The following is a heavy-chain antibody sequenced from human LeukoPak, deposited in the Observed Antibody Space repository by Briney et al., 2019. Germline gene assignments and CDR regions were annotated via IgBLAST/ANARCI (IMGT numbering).Heavy chain of an antibody. Sequence: GASVKVSCKASGGTFSSYAISWVRQAPGQGLEWMGWINPNSGGTNYAQKFQGRVTMTRDTSISTAYMELSRLRSDDTAVYYCARDRIAVAGRKYYYYMDVWGKGTTVTVSS. CDR1: GGTFSSYA. D-gene: IGHD6-19*01. CDR3: ARDRIAVAGRKYYYYMDV. V-gene: IGHV1-2*02. J-gene: IGHJ6*03. CDR2: INPNSGGT.